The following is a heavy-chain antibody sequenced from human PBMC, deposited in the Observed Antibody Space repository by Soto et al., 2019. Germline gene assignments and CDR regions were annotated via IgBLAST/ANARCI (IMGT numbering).Heavy chain of an antibody. Sequence: SVKVSCKASGGTFSSYAISWVRQAPGQGLEWMGGIIPIFGTANYAQKFQGRVTITADESTSTAYMELSSLRSEDTAVYYCARERRIVLVPAATFDYWGQGTLVTVSS. CDR1: GGTFSSYA. CDR2: IIPIFGTA. D-gene: IGHD2-2*01. CDR3: ARERRIVLVPAATFDY. J-gene: IGHJ4*02. V-gene: IGHV1-69*13.